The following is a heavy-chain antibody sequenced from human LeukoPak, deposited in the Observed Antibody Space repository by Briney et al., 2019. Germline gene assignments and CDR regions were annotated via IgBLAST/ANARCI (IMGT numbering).Heavy chain of an antibody. CDR1: GYTFTGYY. V-gene: IGHV1-2*02. CDR2: LNPDSGAT. CDR3: ARHSLIGTTPFDY. D-gene: IGHD1-20*01. Sequence: ASVKVSCKASGYTFTGYYRHWVRQAPGQGLEWMAWLNPDSGATNYAQQFQGRVTMTRDTSTSTVYMELSSLRSEDTAVYYCARHSLIGTTPFDYWGQGILVTVPS. J-gene: IGHJ4*02.